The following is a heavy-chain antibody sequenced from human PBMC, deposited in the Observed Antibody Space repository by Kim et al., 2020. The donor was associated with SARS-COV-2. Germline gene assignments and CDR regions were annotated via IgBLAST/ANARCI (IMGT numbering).Heavy chain of an antibody. CDR3: ARDHGDGWLVEGDFDY. Sequence: SGKGRFTISRDDAQNALYLQMNSLRAEDTAVYYCARDHGDGWLVEGDFDYWGQGTLVTVSS. D-gene: IGHD6-19*01. J-gene: IGHJ4*02. V-gene: IGHV3-74*01.